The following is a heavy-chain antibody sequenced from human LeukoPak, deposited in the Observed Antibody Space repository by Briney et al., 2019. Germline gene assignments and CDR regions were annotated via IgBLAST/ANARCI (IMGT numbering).Heavy chain of an antibody. D-gene: IGHD2-2*01. Sequence: GGSLRLSCAASGFTFSSYAMSWVPQAPGQGLKWVSAISGSGGSTYYADSVKGRFTISRDNSKNKLYLQMNSLTAEDTAVYYCAKESCSSTSCYASADYWGQGTMVTVSS. CDR2: ISGSGGST. CDR1: GFTFSSYA. V-gene: IGHV3-23*01. CDR3: AKESCSSTSCYASADY. J-gene: IGHJ4*02.